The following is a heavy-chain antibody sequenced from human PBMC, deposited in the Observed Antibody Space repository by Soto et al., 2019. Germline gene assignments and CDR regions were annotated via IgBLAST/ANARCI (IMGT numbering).Heavy chain of an antibody. Sequence: QVQLVQSGAEVKKPGSSEKVSCTASGGTFSTYTITWVRQAPGQGLEWMGRIIPIIGIINYAQKFQGRVTISADKFTGTAYMELTGLRSDDTAVYYCAGDPDSHYNDSHASAYPWGQGTLVTVSS. CDR1: GGTFSTYT. CDR3: AGDPDSHYNDSHASAYP. J-gene: IGHJ5*02. V-gene: IGHV1-69*08. D-gene: IGHD4-4*01. CDR2: IIPIIGII.